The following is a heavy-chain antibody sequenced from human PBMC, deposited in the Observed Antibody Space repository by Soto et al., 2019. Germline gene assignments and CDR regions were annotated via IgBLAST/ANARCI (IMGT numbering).Heavy chain of an antibody. Sequence: GESLKISCKASGYIYIDYWIGWVRQMPGKGPEWMGIVYSRDSDTRYSPSFQGQVTISADRSTGTAFLQWRSVKASDTALYYCARPPLPGYSIHFNSWGQGTLVTVSS. V-gene: IGHV5-51*01. CDR3: ARPPLPGYSIHFNS. D-gene: IGHD2-15*01. CDR2: VYSRDSDT. J-gene: IGHJ4*02. CDR1: GYIYIDYW.